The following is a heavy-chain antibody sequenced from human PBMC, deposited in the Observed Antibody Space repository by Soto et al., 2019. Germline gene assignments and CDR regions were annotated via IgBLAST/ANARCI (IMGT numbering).Heavy chain of an antibody. CDR3: AKDNEYYYGSGSYS. D-gene: IGHD3-10*01. V-gene: IGHV3-23*01. Sequence: GGSLRLSCAASGFTFSSYAMSWVRQAPGKGLEWVSAISDSGGSTYYADSVKGRFTISRDNSKNTLYLQMNGLRAEDTAVYYCAKDNEYYYGSGSYSWGQGTLVTVSS. CDR1: GFTFSSYA. CDR2: ISDSGGST. J-gene: IGHJ4*02.